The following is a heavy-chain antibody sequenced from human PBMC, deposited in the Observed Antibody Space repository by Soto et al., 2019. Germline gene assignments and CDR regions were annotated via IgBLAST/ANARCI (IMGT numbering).Heavy chain of an antibody. D-gene: IGHD3-16*01. J-gene: IGHJ6*02. Sequence: QVQLVESGGGVVQPGRSLRLSCAASGFTFSSHDMHWVRQAPGKGLEWVAVISSDGSNKYYADSVKGRFTISRDDSKNTLYLQMNSLRAEDTAVYHCAKDGAWGGITLMDVWGQGTTVTVSS. CDR1: GFTFSSHD. V-gene: IGHV3-30*18. CDR3: AKDGAWGGITLMDV. CDR2: ISSDGSNK.